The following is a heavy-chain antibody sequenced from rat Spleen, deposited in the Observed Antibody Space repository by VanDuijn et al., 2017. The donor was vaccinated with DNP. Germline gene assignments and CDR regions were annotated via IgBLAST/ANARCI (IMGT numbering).Heavy chain of an antibody. Sequence: EVQLVESGGGLVQPGRSLKLSCAASRFTFSNFGMHWIRQAPTKGLEWVASISPTGGDTNYRDSVKGRFTVSRDNARSSLYLQMDSLRSEDTATYYCTTLNFYASLAEYFDYWGPGVMVTVSS. V-gene: IGHV5-19*01. CDR3: TTLNFYASLAEYFDY. J-gene: IGHJ2*01. CDR1: RFTFSNFG. D-gene: IGHD1-12*01. CDR2: ISPTGGDT.